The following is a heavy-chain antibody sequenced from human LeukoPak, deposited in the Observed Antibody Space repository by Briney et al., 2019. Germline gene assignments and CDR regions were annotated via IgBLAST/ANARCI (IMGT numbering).Heavy chain of an antibody. V-gene: IGHV1-69*05. CDR2: IIPIFGTA. J-gene: IGHJ6*03. D-gene: IGHD2-15*01. CDR3: ARGDPYCSGGSCYEPYYYYMDV. Sequence: SVKVSCKASGGTFSSYAISWVRQAPGQGLEWMGGIIPIFGTANYAQKFQGRVTSTTDESTSTAYMELSSLRSEDTAVYYCARGDPYCSGGSCYEPYYYYMDVWGKGTTVTVSS. CDR1: GGTFSSYA.